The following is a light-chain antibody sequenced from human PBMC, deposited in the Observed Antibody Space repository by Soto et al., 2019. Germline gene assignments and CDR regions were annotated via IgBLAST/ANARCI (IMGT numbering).Light chain of an antibody. V-gene: IGLV2-11*01. CDR3: QSYDSTLSARYV. J-gene: IGLJ1*01. Sequence: QSALTQPRSVSGSPGQSVTVSCTGTSSDVGGYDHVSWYQQHPGKAPKLLIFDVNKRPSGVPDRFSGSKSGNRASLTISGLQAEDEADYYCQSYDSTLSARYVFGTGTKLTVL. CDR1: SSDVGGYDH. CDR2: DVN.